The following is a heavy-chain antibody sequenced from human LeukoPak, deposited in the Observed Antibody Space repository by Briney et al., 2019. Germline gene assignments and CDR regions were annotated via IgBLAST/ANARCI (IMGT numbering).Heavy chain of an antibody. V-gene: IGHV3-21*01. CDR1: GYTFSSYA. CDR3: AREVGYAGVDY. CDR2: ISSSSSYI. D-gene: IGHD5-12*01. Sequence: PGGSLRLSCAASGYTFSSYAMKWVRQAPGKGLEWVSSISSSSSYIYYADSVKGRFTISRDNAKNSLYLQMNSLRAEDTAVYYRAREVGYAGVDYWGQGTLVTVSA. J-gene: IGHJ4*02.